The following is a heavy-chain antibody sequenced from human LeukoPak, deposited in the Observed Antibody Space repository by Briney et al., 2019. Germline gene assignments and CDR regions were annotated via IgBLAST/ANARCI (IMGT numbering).Heavy chain of an antibody. V-gene: IGHV4-4*07. Sequence: PSETLSLTCTVSGGSISSYYWNWIRQPAGKGLEWIGRIYASGSTNYNPSLKSRVTMSVDTSKNQFSLKLNSVTAADTAVYYCAKPSNYYGSATDAFDFWGQGTMVTVSS. CDR1: GGSISSYY. CDR3: AKPSNYYGSATDAFDF. D-gene: IGHD3-10*01. CDR2: IYASGST. J-gene: IGHJ3*01.